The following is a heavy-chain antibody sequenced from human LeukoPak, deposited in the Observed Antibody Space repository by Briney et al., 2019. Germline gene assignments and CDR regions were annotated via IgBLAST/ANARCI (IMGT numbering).Heavy chain of an antibody. CDR2: IWYDGSNK. Sequence: PGGSLRLSCAASGFTLSSYGMHWVRQAPGKGLEWVAVIWYDGSNKYYADSVKGRFTISRDNSKNTLYLQMNSLRAEDTAVYYCARAGGSIAVAGHDAFDIWGQGTMVTVSS. D-gene: IGHD6-19*01. V-gene: IGHV3-33*01. CDR3: ARAGGSIAVAGHDAFDI. J-gene: IGHJ3*02. CDR1: GFTLSSYG.